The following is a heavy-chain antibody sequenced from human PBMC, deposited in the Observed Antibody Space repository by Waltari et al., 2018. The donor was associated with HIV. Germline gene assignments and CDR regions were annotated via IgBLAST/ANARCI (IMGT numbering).Heavy chain of an antibody. CDR1: GGTFSSYA. CDR3: AAALGGSIAVASGGAVDI. CDR2: VSPIFGTA. Sequence: QVQLVQSGAEVKKPGSSVKVSCKASGGTFSSYAISWVRQAPGQGLEWMGGVSPIFGTANYEQKFQGRVTITADESTSTAYMELSSLRSEDTAVYYCAAALGGSIAVASGGAVDIWGQGTMVTVSS. V-gene: IGHV1-69*01. J-gene: IGHJ3*02. D-gene: IGHD6-19*01.